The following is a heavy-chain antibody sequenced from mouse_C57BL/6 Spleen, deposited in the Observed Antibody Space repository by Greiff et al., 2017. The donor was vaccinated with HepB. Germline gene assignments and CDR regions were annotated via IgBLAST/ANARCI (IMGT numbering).Heavy chain of an antibody. D-gene: IGHD1-1*01. CDR1: GYTFTNYW. Sequence: VQRVESGAELVRPGTSVKMSCKASGYTFTNYWIGWAKQRPGHGLEWIGDIYPGGGYTNYNEKFKGKATLTADKSSSTAYMQFRSLTSEDSAIYYCARNYGSYAMDYWGQGTSVTVSS. J-gene: IGHJ4*01. CDR2: IYPGGGYT. CDR3: ARNYGSYAMDY. V-gene: IGHV1-63*01.